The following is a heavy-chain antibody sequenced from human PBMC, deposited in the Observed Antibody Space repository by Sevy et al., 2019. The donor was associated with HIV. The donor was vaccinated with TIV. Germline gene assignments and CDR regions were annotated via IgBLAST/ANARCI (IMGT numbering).Heavy chain of an antibody. CDR2: ISSSGSTI. D-gene: IGHD2-2*01. Sequence: GGSLRLSCAASGFTFSSYEMNWVRQAPGKGLEWVADISSSGSTIYYADSVKGRFTISRDNAKNSLYLQMNSLRAEDTAVYYCARDYGIVVVPAGNAFDIWGQGTMVTVSS. V-gene: IGHV3-48*03. J-gene: IGHJ3*02. CDR3: ARDYGIVVVPAGNAFDI. CDR1: GFTFSSYE.